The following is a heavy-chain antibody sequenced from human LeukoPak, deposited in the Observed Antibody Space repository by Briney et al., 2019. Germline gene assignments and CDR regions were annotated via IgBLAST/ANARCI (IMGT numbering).Heavy chain of an antibody. CDR2: ISGSGGST. CDR1: GSTFSSYA. D-gene: IGHD5-12*01. J-gene: IGHJ4*02. Sequence: GGSLRLSCAASGSTFSSYAMSWVRQAPGKGLEWVSAISGSGGSTYCADSVKGRFTISRDNSKNTLYLQMNSLRAEDTAVYYCAKGEKWLRFPYYFDYWGQGTLVTVSP. V-gene: IGHV3-23*01. CDR3: AKGEKWLRFPYYFDY.